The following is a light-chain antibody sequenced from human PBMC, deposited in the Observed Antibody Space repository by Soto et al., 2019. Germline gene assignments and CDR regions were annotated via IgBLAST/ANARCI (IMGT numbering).Light chain of an antibody. Sequence: SPEANAIRSCRASQSVSILLAWYQQKPGQAPKLLISGASTRASGIPATFSGSGSGTEFTLTISSLQPEDFAIYYCHDGNSLPRTFGGGTKVDI. CDR2: GAS. CDR3: HDGNSLPRT. V-gene: IGKV3-15*01. CDR1: QSVSIL. J-gene: IGKJ4*02.